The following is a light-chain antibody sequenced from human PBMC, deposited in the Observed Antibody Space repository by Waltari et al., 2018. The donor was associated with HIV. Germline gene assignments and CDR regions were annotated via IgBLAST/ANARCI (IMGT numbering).Light chain of an antibody. CDR2: RNN. CDR1: SSNIGSNY. V-gene: IGLV1-47*01. J-gene: IGLJ2*01. Sequence: QSVLTQPPSASGTPGQRVTISCSGSSSNIGSNYVYWYQQLPGPAPNLLIYRNNQRPSGVPDRFSGSKSGTSASLAISGLRSEDEADYYCAAWDDSLSALFGGGTKLTVL. CDR3: AAWDDSLSAL.